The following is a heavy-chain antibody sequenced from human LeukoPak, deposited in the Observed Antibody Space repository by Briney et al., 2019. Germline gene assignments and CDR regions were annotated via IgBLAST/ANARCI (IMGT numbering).Heavy chain of an antibody. D-gene: IGHD6-13*01. V-gene: IGHV3-11*01. Sequence: GGSLRLSCAASGFTFSDYYMSWIRQAPGKGLEWISYISSGGSTIYYADSVRGQFAISRDNAKKSLYLQMNSLRAEDTAVYYCARVQKGIAAAGTGGGWFEPWGQGTLVTVS. CDR1: GFTFSDYY. CDR2: ISSGGSTI. CDR3: ARVQKGIAAAGTGGGWFEP. J-gene: IGHJ5*02.